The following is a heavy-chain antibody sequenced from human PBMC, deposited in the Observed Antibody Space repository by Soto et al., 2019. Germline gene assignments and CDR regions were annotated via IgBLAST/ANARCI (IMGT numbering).Heavy chain of an antibody. V-gene: IGHV3-7*03. Sequence: GGSLRLSCAASGFTFSSYWMSWVRQAPGKGLEWVANIKQDGSEKYYVDSVKGRFTISRDNAKNSLYLQMNSLRAEDTVVYYCARDNTYYYDSSGYDYWGQGTMVTVSS. CDR3: ARDNTYYYDSSGYDY. J-gene: IGHJ4*02. CDR1: GFTFSSYW. CDR2: IKQDGSEK. D-gene: IGHD3-22*01.